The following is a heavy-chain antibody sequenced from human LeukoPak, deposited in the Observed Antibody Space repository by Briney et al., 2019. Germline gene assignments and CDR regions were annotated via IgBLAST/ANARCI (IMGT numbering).Heavy chain of an antibody. CDR1: GGSISSGDYY. V-gene: IGHV4-30-4*01. CDR3: ARGGYSGSYWVGY. D-gene: IGHD1-26*01. CDR2: IYYSGST. J-gene: IGHJ4*02. Sequence: SQTLSLTCTVSGGSISSGDYYWSWIRQPPGKGLEWIGYIYYSGSTYYNPSLKSRVTISVDTSKNQFSLKLSSVTAADTAVYYCARGGYSGSYWVGYWGQGTLVTVSS.